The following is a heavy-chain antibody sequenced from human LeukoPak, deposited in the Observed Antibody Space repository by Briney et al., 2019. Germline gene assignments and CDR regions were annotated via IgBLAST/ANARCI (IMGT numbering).Heavy chain of an antibody. V-gene: IGHV3-13*01. CDR3: ARGPAGYCSGGSCYFDY. D-gene: IGHD2-15*01. J-gene: IGHJ4*02. CDR1: GFTFSSYD. CDR2: IGTAGDT. Sequence: TGGSLRLSCAASGFTFSSYDMHRVRQATGKGLEWVSAIGTAGDTYYPGSVKGRFTISRENAKNSLYLQMNSLRAGDTAVYYCARGPAGYCSGGSCYFDYWGQGTLVTVSS.